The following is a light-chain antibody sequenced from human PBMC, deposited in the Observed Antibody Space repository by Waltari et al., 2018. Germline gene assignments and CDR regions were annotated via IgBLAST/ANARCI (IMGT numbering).Light chain of an antibody. J-gene: IGKJ2*01. CDR2: WAS. CDR3: QQYYSALRGT. Sequence: DIVMTQSPDSLAVSLGERATINCKSSQSVLSSSNNKNYLAWYQQKPGQPPKLLIYWASTRESGVPDRFSGSGSGTDFTLTISSLQAEDVAVYYCQQYYSALRGTFGPGTKLEIK. V-gene: IGKV4-1*01. CDR1: QSVLSSSNNKNY.